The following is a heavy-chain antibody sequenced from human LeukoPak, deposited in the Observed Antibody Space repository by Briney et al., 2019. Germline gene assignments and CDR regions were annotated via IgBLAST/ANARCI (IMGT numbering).Heavy chain of an antibody. J-gene: IGHJ4*02. CDR2: IYYSGST. Sequence: SEPLSLTCTVSGGSISSYYWSWIRQPPGKGLEWIGYIYYSGSTNYNPSLKSRVTISVDTSKNQFSLELSSVTAADTAVYYCARRPYGGYCTNGVCSAFDYWGQGTLVTVSS. CDR1: GGSISSYY. CDR3: ARRPYGGYCTNGVCSAFDY. V-gene: IGHV4-59*12. D-gene: IGHD2-8*01.